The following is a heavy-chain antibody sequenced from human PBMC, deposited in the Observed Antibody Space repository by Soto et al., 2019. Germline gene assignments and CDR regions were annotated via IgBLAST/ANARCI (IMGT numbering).Heavy chain of an antibody. J-gene: IGHJ4*02. CDR1: GFTFSSYG. V-gene: IGHV3-33*01. Sequence: GGSLRLSCAASGFTFSSYGMHWVHQAPGKGLEWVAVIWYDGSNKYYADSVKGRFTISRDNSKNTLYLQMNSLRAEDTAVYYCARVNYYDSSGYPHYYFDYWGQGTLVTVSS. CDR3: ARVNYYDSSGYPHYYFDY. CDR2: IWYDGSNK. D-gene: IGHD3-22*01.